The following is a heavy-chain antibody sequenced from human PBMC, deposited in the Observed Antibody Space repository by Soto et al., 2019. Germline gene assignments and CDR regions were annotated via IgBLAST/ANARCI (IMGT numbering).Heavy chain of an antibody. J-gene: IGHJ6*03. Sequence: GASVKVSCKASGYTFTSYAMHWVRQAPGQRLEGMGWINAGNGNTKYSQKFQGRVTITRDTSASTAYMELSSLRSEDTAVYYCAREYKTRTTTYYYYMDVWGKGTTVTVSS. CDR3: AREYKTRTTTYYYYMDV. V-gene: IGHV1-3*01. D-gene: IGHD1-7*01. CDR2: INAGNGNT. CDR1: GYTFTSYA.